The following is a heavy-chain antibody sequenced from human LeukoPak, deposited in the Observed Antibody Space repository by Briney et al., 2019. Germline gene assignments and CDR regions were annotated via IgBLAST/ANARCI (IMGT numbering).Heavy chain of an antibody. V-gene: IGHV4-34*01. CDR1: GGSFSGYY. J-gene: IGHJ4*02. Sequence: SETLSLTCAVYGGSFSGYYWSRIRQPPGKGLEWIGEINHSGSTNYNPSLKSRVTISVDTSKNQFSLKLSSVTAADTAVYYCARAYGGNHPFDYWGQGTLVTVSS. D-gene: IGHD4-23*01. CDR2: INHSGST. CDR3: ARAYGGNHPFDY.